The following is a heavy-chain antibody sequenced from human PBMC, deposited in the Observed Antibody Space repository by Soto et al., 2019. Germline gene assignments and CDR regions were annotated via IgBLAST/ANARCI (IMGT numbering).Heavy chain of an antibody. CDR1: GYTFTGYY. CDR3: ARQYYYDSSGYYLPRYYGMDV. V-gene: IGHV1-2*04. Sequence: VASVNVSCKSSGYTFTGYYMHWVRQAPGQGLEWMGWINPNSGGTNYAQKFQGWVTMTRDTSISTAYMELSRLRSDDTAVYYCARQYYYDSSGYYLPRYYGMDVWGQGTTVTVSS. J-gene: IGHJ6*02. D-gene: IGHD3-22*01. CDR2: INPNSGGT.